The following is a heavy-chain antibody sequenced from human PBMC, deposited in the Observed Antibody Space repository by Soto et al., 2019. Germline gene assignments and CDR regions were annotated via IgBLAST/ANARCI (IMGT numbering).Heavy chain of an antibody. CDR2: ISAYNGNT. Sequence: ASVTVSCTASGYTFNIYGIICVRQAPGQGLEWMGWISAYNGNTNYAQKLQGRVTMTTDTSTSTAYMELRSLRSDDTAVYYCARDGRRYCSSTSCYPTDYWGQGTLVTVSS. CDR3: ARDGRRYCSSTSCYPTDY. J-gene: IGHJ4*02. CDR1: GYTFNIYG. V-gene: IGHV1-18*01. D-gene: IGHD2-2*01.